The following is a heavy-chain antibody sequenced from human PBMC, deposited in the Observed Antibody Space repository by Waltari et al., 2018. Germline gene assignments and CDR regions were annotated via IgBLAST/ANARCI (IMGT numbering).Heavy chain of an antibody. CDR3: AREYSKQLVGAIGY. CDR1: GFTFSSYW. J-gene: IGHJ4*02. V-gene: IGHV3-74*01. Sequence: EVQLVESGGGLVQPGGSLRLSCAASGFTFSSYWMHWVRKAPGKGLVWVSRINSDGSSTSYAYSVKGRFTISRDNAKNTLYLQMNSLRAEDTAVYYCAREYSKQLVGAIGYWGQGTLVTVSS. CDR2: INSDGSST. D-gene: IGHD6-13*01.